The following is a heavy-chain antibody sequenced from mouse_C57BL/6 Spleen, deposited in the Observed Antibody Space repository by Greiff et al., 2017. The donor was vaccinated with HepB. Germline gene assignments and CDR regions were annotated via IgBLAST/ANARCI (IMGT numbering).Heavy chain of an antibody. CDR3: ARSGVTTVVDPWFAY. V-gene: IGHV1-82*01. D-gene: IGHD1-1*01. CDR1: GYAFSSSW. J-gene: IGHJ3*01. Sequence: VQLQQSGPELVKPGASVKISCKASGYAFSSSWMNWVKQRPGKGLEWIGRIYPGDGDTNYNGKFKGKATLTADKSSSTAYMQLSSLTSEDSAVYFCARSGVTTVVDPWFAYWGQGTLVTVSA. CDR2: IYPGDGDT.